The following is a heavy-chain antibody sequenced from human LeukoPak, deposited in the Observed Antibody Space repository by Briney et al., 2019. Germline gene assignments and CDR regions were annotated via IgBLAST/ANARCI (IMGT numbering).Heavy chain of an antibody. V-gene: IGHV1-18*04. D-gene: IGHD3-9*01. J-gene: IGHJ4*02. CDR1: GYTFTSYG. Sequence: ASVKVSCKASGYTFTSYGISWVRQAPGQGLEWMGWISAYNGNTNYAQKLQGRVTMTTDTSTSTAYIELRSLRSDDTAVYYCARVPPLVLRYFDWLSYFDYWGQGTLVTVSS. CDR3: ARVPPLVLRYFDWLSYFDY. CDR2: ISAYNGNT.